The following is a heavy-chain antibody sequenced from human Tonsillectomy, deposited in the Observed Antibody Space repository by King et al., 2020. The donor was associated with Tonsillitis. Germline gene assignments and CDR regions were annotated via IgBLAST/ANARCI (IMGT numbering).Heavy chain of an antibody. CDR3: ALAFCGGDCYSDEYFQH. V-gene: IGHV4-31*03. D-gene: IGHD2-21*02. Sequence: QLQESGPGLVKPSQTLSLTCTVSGGSISSGGYFWSWIRQHPGKGLEWIGYIYYSGSTYYNPSLKSRVTMAVDTSKTHFSLNLSSVTAADTAVYYCALAFCGGDCYSDEYFQHWGQGTLVTVSS. CDR2: IYYSGST. CDR1: GGSISSGGYF. J-gene: IGHJ1*01.